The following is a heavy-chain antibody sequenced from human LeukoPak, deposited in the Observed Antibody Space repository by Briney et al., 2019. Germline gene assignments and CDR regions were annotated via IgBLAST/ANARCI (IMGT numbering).Heavy chain of an antibody. V-gene: IGHV4-30-2*01. J-gene: IGHJ4*02. CDR1: GVSISSGGYS. D-gene: IGHD5-12*01. Sequence: MPSETLSLTCAVSGVSISSGGYSWSWIRQPPGKGLEWIGYIYHSGSTYYNPSLKSRVTISVNRSKNQFSLKLSSVTAADTAVYYCARSGYSGYAIDYWGQRTLVTASS. CDR3: ARSGYSGYAIDY. CDR2: IYHSGST.